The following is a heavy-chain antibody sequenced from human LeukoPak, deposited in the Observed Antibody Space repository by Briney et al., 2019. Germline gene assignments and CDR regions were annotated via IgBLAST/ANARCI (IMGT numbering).Heavy chain of an antibody. D-gene: IGHD6-19*01. J-gene: IGHJ4*02. CDR1: GGSFSGYY. CDR3: ASRRAVAGRGDYFDY. CDR2: INRSGSA. V-gene: IGHV4-34*01. Sequence: SETLSLTCAVYGGSFSGYYWSWLRQPPGKGLEWIGEINRSGSANYNPSLKSRVTISVDTSKNQFSLKLSSVTAADTAVYYCASRRAVAGRGDYFDYWGQGTLVTVSS.